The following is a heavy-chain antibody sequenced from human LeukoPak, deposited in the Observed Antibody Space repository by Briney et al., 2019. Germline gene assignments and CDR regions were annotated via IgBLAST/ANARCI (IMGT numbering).Heavy chain of an antibody. CDR1: GYTFTDYW. CDR2: IFPGDSDT. D-gene: IGHD2-15*01. Sequence: KVSCKTSGYTFTDYWIGWVRHVSGKGLEWMGIIFPGDSDTKYSPSFQGHVTISADKSISTAYLQWSSLKASDTAMYYCARLAAPAATYYYYYYYMDVWGKGTTVTVSS. CDR3: ARLAAPAATYYYYYYYMDV. V-gene: IGHV5-51*01. J-gene: IGHJ6*03.